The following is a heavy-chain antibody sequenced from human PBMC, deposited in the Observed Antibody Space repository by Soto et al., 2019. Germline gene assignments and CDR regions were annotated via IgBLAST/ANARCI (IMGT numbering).Heavy chain of an antibody. CDR2: ITGSGDYT. Sequence: RVSLRLSCSASGCTFSNYAMSWFRQAPGKGLEWVSSITGSGDYTYYADSVKGRFTISRDNSRNTLYLQMNSLRAEDTAVYYCAKARYYDSTGYLYYFDYWGQGTLVTVSS. CDR1: GCTFSNYA. CDR3: AKARYYDSTGYLYYFDY. V-gene: IGHV3-23*01. D-gene: IGHD3-22*01. J-gene: IGHJ4*02.